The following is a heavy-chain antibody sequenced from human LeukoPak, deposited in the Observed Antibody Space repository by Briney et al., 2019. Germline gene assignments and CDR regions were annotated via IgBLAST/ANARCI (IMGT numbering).Heavy chain of an antibody. D-gene: IGHD3-10*01. CDR3: AGSGSPGDY. V-gene: IGHV3-11*01. Sequence: GGSLRLSCVGSGFNFSDYYTSWIRQAPGKGLEWISYISPNDVNRYYVDAVKGRFTVSRDNAKNSLFLQMKSLRVEDTAVYYCAGSGSPGDYWGQGTLVTVSS. CDR1: GFNFSDYY. CDR2: ISPNDVNR. J-gene: IGHJ4*02.